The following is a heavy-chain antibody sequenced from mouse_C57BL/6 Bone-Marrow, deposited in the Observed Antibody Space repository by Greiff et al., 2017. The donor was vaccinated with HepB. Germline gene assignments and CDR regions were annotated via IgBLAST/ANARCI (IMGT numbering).Heavy chain of an antibody. J-gene: IGHJ4*01. Sequence: QVQLQQPGAELVKPGASVKLSCKASGYTFTSYWMHWVKQRPGRGLEWIGRIDPNSGGTKYNEKFKSKATLTVDKPSSTAYMQLSSLTSEYSAVYYCARWRLYYDYDEVNYYAMDYWGQGTSVTVSS. CDR2: IDPNSGGT. V-gene: IGHV1-72*01. D-gene: IGHD2-4*01. CDR3: ARWRLYYDYDEVNYYAMDY. CDR1: GYTFTSYW.